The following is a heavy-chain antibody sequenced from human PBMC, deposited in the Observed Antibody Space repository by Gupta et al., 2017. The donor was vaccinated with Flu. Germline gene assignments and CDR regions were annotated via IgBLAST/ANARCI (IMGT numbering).Heavy chain of an antibody. CDR2: VSNDGSKE. D-gene: IGHD5-12*01. Sequence: SGFTFSRYAMHWVRQAPGKGLEWVALVSNDGSKEYYADSVKGRFTISRDNSKNTLYLQMTSLRADDTAVYYCARDSGYDYGHHFDHWGQGTRVTVSA. V-gene: IGHV3-30-3*01. CDR1: GFTFSRYA. CDR3: ARDSGYDYGHHFDH. J-gene: IGHJ4*02.